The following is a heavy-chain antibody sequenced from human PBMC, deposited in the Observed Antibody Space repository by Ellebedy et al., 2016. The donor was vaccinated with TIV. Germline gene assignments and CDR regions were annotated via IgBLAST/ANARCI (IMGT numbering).Heavy chain of an antibody. CDR1: GGSIRSSF. D-gene: IGHD3-22*01. V-gene: IGHV4-59*08. CDR3: ARHDPRYYESSGFYYGGWFDP. J-gene: IGHJ5*02. CDR2: IDYSGNT. Sequence: PSETLSLTCTVTGGSIRSSFWNWIRQPPGKGLEWIGYIDYSGNTNYNPSLQSRVTVSVDTSKNQFSLKLSSVTAADTAVYFCARHDPRYYESSGFYYGGWFDPWGQGTLVTVSS.